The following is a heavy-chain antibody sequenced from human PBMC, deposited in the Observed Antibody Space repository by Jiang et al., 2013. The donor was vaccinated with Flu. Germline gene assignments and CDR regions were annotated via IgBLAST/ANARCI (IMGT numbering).Heavy chain of an antibody. V-gene: IGHV6-1*01. D-gene: IGHD3-3*01. Sequence: QTLSLTCAISGDSVSSNSAAWNWIRQSPSRGLEWLGRTYYRSKWYNDYAVSVKSRITINPDTSKNQVSLQLNSVTPEDTAVYYCAREAFGTIFGVVMGSWFDPWGQGTLVTVSS. CDR1: GDSVSSNSAA. J-gene: IGHJ5*02. CDR3: AREAFGTIFGVVMGSWFDP. CDR2: TYYRSKWYN.